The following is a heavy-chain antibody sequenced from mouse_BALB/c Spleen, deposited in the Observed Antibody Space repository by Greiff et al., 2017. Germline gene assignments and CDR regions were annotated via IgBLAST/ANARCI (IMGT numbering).Heavy chain of an antibody. D-gene: IGHD1-1*01. Sequence: VQLKESGAELVKPGASVKLSCTASGFNIKDTYMHWVKQRPEQGLEWIGRIDPANGNTKYDPKFQGKATLTADTSSNTAYLQLSSLTSEDTAVYYCARDPFITTVVATEKDYWGQGTTLTVSS. V-gene: IGHV14-3*02. CDR2: IDPANGNT. CDR1: GFNIKDTY. CDR3: ARDPFITTVVATEKDY. J-gene: IGHJ2*01.